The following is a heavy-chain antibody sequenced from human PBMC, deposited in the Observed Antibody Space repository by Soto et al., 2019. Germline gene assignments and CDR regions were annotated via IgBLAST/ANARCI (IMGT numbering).Heavy chain of an antibody. D-gene: IGHD3-22*01. J-gene: IGHJ4*02. Sequence: GASVKVSCKASGYTFNAFYIHWVRQAPGQGLEWMGIINPRDDATSYAQRFQGRVTMTRDTSTSTVYMDLGGLRSEDTAVYYCARDQGVEGDYYDTTVYYFDSWGQGTLVTVSS. V-gene: IGHV1-46*02. CDR3: ARDQGVEGDYYDTTVYYFDS. CDR2: INPRDDAT. CDR1: GYTFNAFY.